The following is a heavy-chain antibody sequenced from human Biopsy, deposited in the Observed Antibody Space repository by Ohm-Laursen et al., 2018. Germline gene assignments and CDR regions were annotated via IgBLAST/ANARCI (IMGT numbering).Heavy chain of an antibody. V-gene: IGHV4-59*12. D-gene: IGHD5-24*01. CDR3: ASAGYNPDWNFDL. J-gene: IGHJ2*01. CDR1: GDSISIYY. CDR2: IYFTGRT. Sequence: SQTLSLTCTVSGDSISIYYWSWIRQPPGKGLEWIGYIYFTGRTSYNPSLKSRVTMSVNTSKKQFSLRLSSVTAADTAVYYCASAGYNPDWNFDLWGRGTRVTVSS.